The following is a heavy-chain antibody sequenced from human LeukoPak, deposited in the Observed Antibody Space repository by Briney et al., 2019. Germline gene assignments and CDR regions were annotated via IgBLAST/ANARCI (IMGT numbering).Heavy chain of an antibody. J-gene: IGHJ4*02. CDR3: ARLIKWRRTAMVTLAET. D-gene: IGHD5-18*01. CDR2: IYYSGST. Sequence: PSETLSLTCTVSGGSISSGGYYWSWIRQHPGKGLEWIGYIYYSGSTYYNPSLKSRVTISVDTSKNQFSLKLSSVTAADTAVYYCARLIKWRRTAMVTLAETWGQGTLVTVSS. CDR1: GGSISSGGYY. V-gene: IGHV4-31*03.